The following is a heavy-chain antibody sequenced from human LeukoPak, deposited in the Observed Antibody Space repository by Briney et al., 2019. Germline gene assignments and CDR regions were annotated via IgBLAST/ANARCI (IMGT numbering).Heavy chain of an antibody. CDR2: INPNSGGT. Sequence: ASVKVSCKASGYTFTGYYMHWVRQAPGQGLEWMGWINPNSGGTNYAQKFQGRVTMTRDTSISTAYMEPSRLRSDDTAVYYCARGIPLLGYCSSTSCTQFDYWGQGTLVTVSS. CDR1: GYTFTGYY. V-gene: IGHV1-2*02. D-gene: IGHD2-2*01. J-gene: IGHJ4*02. CDR3: ARGIPLLGYCSSTSCTQFDY.